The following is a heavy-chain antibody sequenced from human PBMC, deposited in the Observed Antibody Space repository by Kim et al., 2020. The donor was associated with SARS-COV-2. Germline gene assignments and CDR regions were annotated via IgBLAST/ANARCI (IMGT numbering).Heavy chain of an antibody. CDR2: VGGSGGGT. J-gene: IGHJ4*02. V-gene: IGHV3-23*01. D-gene: IGHD1-26*01. Sequence: GGSLRLSCAASGFTFSNYDMSWVRQAPGKGLEWVSAVGGSGGGTNYADSVKGRFTISRDNSKNTLYLRMNSLGAEDTDVYYCAKVGATWNSFDYWGQGTLVTVSS. CDR3: AKVGATWNSFDY. CDR1: GFTFSNYD.